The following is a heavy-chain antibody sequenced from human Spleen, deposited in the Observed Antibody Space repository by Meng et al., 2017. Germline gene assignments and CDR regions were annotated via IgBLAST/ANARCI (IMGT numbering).Heavy chain of an antibody. CDR1: GFTFSSYT. Sequence: GESLKISCAASGFTFSSYTMTWVRRAPGKGLEWVSSISPHSSYIYYADSLKGRFTISRDNAENSLYLQMNSLRAEDTAVYYCARGYGDTGHGMDVWGQGTTVTVSS. V-gene: IGHV3-21*01. J-gene: IGHJ6*02. CDR3: ARGYGDTGHGMDV. CDR2: ISPHSSYI. D-gene: IGHD4-17*01.